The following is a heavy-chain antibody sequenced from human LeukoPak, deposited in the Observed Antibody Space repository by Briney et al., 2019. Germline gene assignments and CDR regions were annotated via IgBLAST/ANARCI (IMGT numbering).Heavy chain of an antibody. V-gene: IGHV3-7*01. D-gene: IGHD3-22*01. J-gene: IGHJ3*02. CDR1: GFTFSSYW. CDR2: IKQDGSEK. CDR3: ARGGSAARYDSSGEADAFDI. Sequence: GGSLRLSCAASGFTFSSYWMSWVRQAPGKGLEWVANIKQDGSEKYYVDSVKGRFTISRDNAKNSLYLQMNSLRAEDTAVYYCARGGSAARYDSSGEADAFDIWGQGTMVTVSS.